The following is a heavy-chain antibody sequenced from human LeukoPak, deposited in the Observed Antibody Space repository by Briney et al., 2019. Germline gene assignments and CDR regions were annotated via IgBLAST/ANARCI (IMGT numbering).Heavy chain of an antibody. D-gene: IGHD6-13*01. J-gene: IGHJ5*02. V-gene: IGHV4-4*02. CDR3: ARGVAAAGTRVPLFDP. CDR1: GGSISSSNW. CDR2: IYHSGST. Sequence: SETLSLTCAVSGGSISSSNWWSWVRQPPGKGLEWIGEIYHSGSTNYNPSLKSRVTISVDKSKNQFSLKLSSVTAADTAVYYCARGVAAAGTRVPLFDPWGQGTLVTVSS.